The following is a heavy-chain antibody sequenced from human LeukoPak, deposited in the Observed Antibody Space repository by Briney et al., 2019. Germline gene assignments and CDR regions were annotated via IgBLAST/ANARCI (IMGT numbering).Heavy chain of an antibody. J-gene: IGHJ4*02. Sequence: ASVKVSCKASGYTFTSYDINWVRQATGQGLEWMGWMNPNSGNTGYAQKFQGRVTITRNTSISTAYMELSSLRSEDTAVYYCARYTMVRGNDYWGQGTLVTVSS. CDR2: MNPNSGNT. CDR3: ARYTMVRGNDY. CDR1: GYTFTSYD. V-gene: IGHV1-8*03. D-gene: IGHD3-10*01.